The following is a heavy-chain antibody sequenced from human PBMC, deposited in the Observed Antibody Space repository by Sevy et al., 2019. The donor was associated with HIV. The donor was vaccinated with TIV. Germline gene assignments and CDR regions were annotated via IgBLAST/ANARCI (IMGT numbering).Heavy chain of an antibody. CDR1: GFTVSKYW. D-gene: IGHD1-7*01. J-gene: IGHJ4*02. CDR2: IKQDAGQK. V-gene: IGHV3-7*01. Sequence: GGSLRLSCAASGFTVSKYWMGWVRQAPGKGLEWVANIKQDAGQKYYVDSVKGRFTISRDNAKNSLYLEMNSLRAEDTAVYFCARDDGNYYFHYWGQGTLVTVSS. CDR3: ARDDGNYYFHY.